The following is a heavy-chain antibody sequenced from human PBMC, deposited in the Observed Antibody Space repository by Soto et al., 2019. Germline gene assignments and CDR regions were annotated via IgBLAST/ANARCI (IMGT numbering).Heavy chain of an antibody. CDR3: AKDPLSYGDYVGAADY. CDR1: GFTFTSYV. J-gene: IGHJ4*02. V-gene: IGHV3-23*01. D-gene: IGHD4-17*01. CDR2: ISGRGGST. Sequence: GGSLRLSCAASGFTFTSYVMSWVRQAPGKGLEWVSAISGRGGSTYYADSVKGRFTISRDNSKNTLYLQMNSLRAEDTAVYYCAKDPLSYGDYVGAADYWGQGTLVTVSS.